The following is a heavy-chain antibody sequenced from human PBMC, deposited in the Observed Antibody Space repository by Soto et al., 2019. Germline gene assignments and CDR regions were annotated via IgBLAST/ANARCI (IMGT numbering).Heavy chain of an antibody. J-gene: IGHJ4*01. CDR3: AGARAVAGSDY. CDR2: MNPNTGNT. CDR1: GYTFTSYD. D-gene: IGHD6-19*01. V-gene: IGHV1-8*01. Sequence: QVQLVQSGAEVKKPGASVKVSCKASGYTFTSYDINWVRQATGQGLEWMGWMNPNTGNTGYAQNFQGRVTMTRNTSITTAYMELTSLRSEDTAVYYRAGARAVAGSDYSRHRTLVTVSS.